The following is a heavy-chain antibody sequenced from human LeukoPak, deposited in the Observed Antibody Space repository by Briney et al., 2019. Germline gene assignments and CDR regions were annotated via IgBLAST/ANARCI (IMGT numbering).Heavy chain of an antibody. CDR1: GYTFTSYD. J-gene: IGHJ6*03. D-gene: IGHD4-17*01. CDR3: ARGYGDYYPMDV. CDR2: MNPNSGNT. V-gene: IGHV1-8*01. Sequence: ASVNVSCLASGYTFTSYDINWVRQATGQGLEGMGWMNPNSGNTGYAQKCQGRVTMTRNTSISTAYMELSSLRSEDTAVYYCARGYGDYYPMDVWGKGTTVTVSS.